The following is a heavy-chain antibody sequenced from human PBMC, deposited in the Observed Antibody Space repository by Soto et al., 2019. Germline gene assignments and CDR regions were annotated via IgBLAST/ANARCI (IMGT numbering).Heavy chain of an antibody. CDR1: GASMSSYY. V-gene: IGHV4-59*01. CDR2: IFHTGGT. Sequence: PSETLSLTCNVSGASMSSYYWSWVRQPPGKGLEWIGYIFHTGGTNYNPSLRSRVTMSVDTYNNQFSLKLSSVTAADTAVYYCARARSSSPNRASDYWGQRTLVTVSS. J-gene: IGHJ4*02. CDR3: ARARSSSPNRASDY. D-gene: IGHD6-13*01.